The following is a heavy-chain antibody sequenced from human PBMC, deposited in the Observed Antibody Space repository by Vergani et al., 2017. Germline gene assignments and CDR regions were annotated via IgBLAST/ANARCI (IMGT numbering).Heavy chain of an antibody. Sequence: QVNLQESGPGLVKPSETLSLTCAVSGDSISSGNNWGWIRQPPGKGLEWIGNIYHSGGAYYNPSLKGRVTISVDTSKNQFSLEVTSVTAADTAIYFCARTASFILRYFHWALWGQGTLVTVSS. V-gene: IGHV4-38-2*01. CDR2: IYHSGGA. D-gene: IGHD3-9*01. CDR1: GDSISSGNN. CDR3: ARTASFILRYFHWAL. J-gene: IGHJ4*02.